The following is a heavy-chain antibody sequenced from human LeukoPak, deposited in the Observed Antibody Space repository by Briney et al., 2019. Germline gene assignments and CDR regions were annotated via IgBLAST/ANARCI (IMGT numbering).Heavy chain of an antibody. CDR1: GYTFTTHY. Sequence: GASVKVSCKASGYTFTTHYVHWVRQAPGQGLEWMGVINPSGGSTTYAQKFQGRVTMTRDTSASTVYMELSRLRSEDTAVYYCARSRLQVAVSGTGGDYWGQGTLVTVSS. CDR2: INPSGGST. V-gene: IGHV1-46*01. CDR3: ARSRLQVAVSGTGGDY. D-gene: IGHD6-19*01. J-gene: IGHJ4*02.